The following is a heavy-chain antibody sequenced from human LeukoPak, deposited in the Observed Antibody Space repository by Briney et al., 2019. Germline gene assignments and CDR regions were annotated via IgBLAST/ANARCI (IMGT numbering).Heavy chain of an antibody. Sequence: VSYISSSGSTVYYADSVKGRFTISRDNTKNSLYLQMNSLRAEDTAVYYCAKDRQTAMVNDYWGQGTLVTVSS. J-gene: IGHJ4*02. CDR2: ISSSGSTV. CDR3: AKDRQTAMVNDY. D-gene: IGHD5-18*01. V-gene: IGHV3-11*01.